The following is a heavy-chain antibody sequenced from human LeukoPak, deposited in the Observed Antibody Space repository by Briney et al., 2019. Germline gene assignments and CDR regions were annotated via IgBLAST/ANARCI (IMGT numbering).Heavy chain of an antibody. CDR3: ARYGFSSVWQGGWHAFDI. V-gene: IGHV1-46*01. CDR1: GYTFTSYY. D-gene: IGHD6-25*01. J-gene: IGHJ3*02. CDR2: IHPTVGDT. Sequence: ASVKVSCKASGYTFTSYYLHWVRQAPGQGLEWMGIIHPTVGDTTYAQKFQGRVTMTRDMSTGTVYMDLSSLRSEDTAVYYCARYGFSSVWQGGWHAFDIWGQGTTVTVSS.